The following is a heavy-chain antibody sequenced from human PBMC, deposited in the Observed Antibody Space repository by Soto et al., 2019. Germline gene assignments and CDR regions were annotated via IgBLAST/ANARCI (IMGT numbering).Heavy chain of an antibody. CDR1: GYSFTGYA. D-gene: IGHD1-26*01. Sequence: QVQLVQSGAEEKKPGASVKVSCKASGYSFTGYAMHWVRQAPGQRLEWLGWINAGNGNTKYSQKFQGRVTITRDTSASTAYMELSSLRSEDTAVYYCARELTRSGSWETWGQGTLVTVSS. J-gene: IGHJ4*02. V-gene: IGHV1-3*05. CDR3: ARELTRSGSWET. CDR2: INAGNGNT.